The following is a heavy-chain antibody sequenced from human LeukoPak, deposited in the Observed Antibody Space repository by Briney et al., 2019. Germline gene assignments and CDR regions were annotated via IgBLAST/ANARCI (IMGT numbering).Heavy chain of an antibody. CDR1: GYSFTSYW. CDR2: IYPGDSDT. D-gene: IGHD5-18*01. V-gene: IGHV5-51*01. Sequence: GESLKISCKGSGYSFTSYWIGWVRQMPGKGLEWMGIIYPGDSDTRYSPSFQGQVTISADKSISTAYLQWSSLKASDTAMYYCARRRDTAMVPYNWFDPWGQGTLVTVSS. J-gene: IGHJ5*02. CDR3: ARRRDTAMVPYNWFDP.